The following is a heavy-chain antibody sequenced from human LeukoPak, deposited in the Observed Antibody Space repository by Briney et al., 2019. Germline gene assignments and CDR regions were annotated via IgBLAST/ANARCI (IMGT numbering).Heavy chain of an antibody. J-gene: IGHJ3*02. CDR2: ISGSGGST. CDR1: GFTFSSYA. V-gene: IGHV3-23*01. Sequence: GGSLRLSCAASGFTFSSYAMSWVRQAPGKGLEWVSAISGSGGSTYYADSVKGRFTISRDNSKNTLYLQMNSLRAEDTAVYYCAKDGYIVVVPAALPNDAFDIWGQGTMVTVS. D-gene: IGHD2-2*01. CDR3: AKDGYIVVVPAALPNDAFDI.